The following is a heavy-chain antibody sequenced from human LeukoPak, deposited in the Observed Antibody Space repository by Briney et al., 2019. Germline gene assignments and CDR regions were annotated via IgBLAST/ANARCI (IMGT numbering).Heavy chain of an antibody. D-gene: IGHD3-10*01. J-gene: IGHJ5*02. Sequence: PSQTLSLTCTVSGGSISSGGYYWSWIRQPPGKGLEWIGYIYHSGSTYYNPSLKSRVTISVDTSKNQFSLKLSSVTAADTAVYYCARGMGSYESWFDPWGQGTLVTVSS. CDR2: IYHSGST. V-gene: IGHV4-30-2*01. CDR3: ARGMGSYESWFDP. CDR1: GGSISSGGYY.